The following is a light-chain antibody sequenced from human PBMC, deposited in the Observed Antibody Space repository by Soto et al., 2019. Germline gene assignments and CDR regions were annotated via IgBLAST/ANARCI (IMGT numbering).Light chain of an antibody. Sequence: QSALTQPASVSGSPGQSITISCTGTSSDIGAYNYVSWYQQHPGKAPKLMIYDVNIRPSGVSNRFSGSKSGNTASLTISGLQAEDAADYYCTSWTTSTTMIFGGGTPLTVL. CDR3: TSWTTSTTMI. J-gene: IGLJ2*01. V-gene: IGLV2-14*03. CDR2: DVN. CDR1: SSDIGAYNY.